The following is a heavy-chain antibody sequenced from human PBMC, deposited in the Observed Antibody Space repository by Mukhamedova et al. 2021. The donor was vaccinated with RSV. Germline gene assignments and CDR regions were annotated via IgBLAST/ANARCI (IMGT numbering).Heavy chain of an antibody. CDR2: INPRGGSA. V-gene: IGHV1-46*01. D-gene: IGHD3-16*01. CDR3: ARASFSANIWGTPTGY. J-gene: IGHJ4*02. Sequence: QAPGEGLEWMGIINPRGGSARYSHAFQDRVTMTADTSTSTVYLELTRLRSEDTAIFYCARASFSANIWGTPTGYWGQGTLVTVSS.